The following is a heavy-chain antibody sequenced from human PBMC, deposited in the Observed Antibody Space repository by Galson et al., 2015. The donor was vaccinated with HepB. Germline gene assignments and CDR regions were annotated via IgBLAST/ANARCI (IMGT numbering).Heavy chain of an antibody. D-gene: IGHD6-13*01. CDR2: IIPILGIA. V-gene: IGHV1-69*04. J-gene: IGHJ1*01. CDR3: ARDPPEIAAAGPEYFQH. Sequence: SVKVSCKASGGTFSSYAISCVRQAPGQGLEWMGRIIPILGIANYAQKFQGRVTITADKSTSTAYMELSSLRSEDTAVYYCARDPPEIAAAGPEYFQHWGQGTLVTVSS. CDR1: GGTFSSYA.